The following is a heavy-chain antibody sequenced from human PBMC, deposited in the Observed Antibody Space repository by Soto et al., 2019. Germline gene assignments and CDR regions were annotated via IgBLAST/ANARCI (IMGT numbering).Heavy chain of an antibody. J-gene: IGHJ4*02. CDR2: TFYRSRWYS. Sequence: SQTLSLPCAISGDSVSTNSGAWNFIRQSPSRGLEWLGRTFYRSRWYSDYADSVKGRININSDTSKNQFSLQLSSVTPEDTAVYYCARAGSTMYRLHPHFDYWGQGTLVTVSS. V-gene: IGHV6-1*01. CDR1: GDSVSTNSGA. CDR3: ARAGSTMYRLHPHFDY. D-gene: IGHD3-9*01.